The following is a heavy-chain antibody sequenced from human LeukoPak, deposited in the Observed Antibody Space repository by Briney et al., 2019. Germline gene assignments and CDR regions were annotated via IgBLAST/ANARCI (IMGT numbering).Heavy chain of an antibody. Sequence: GGSLSLSCAASGFTFSSYEMNWVRKAPGKGLEWVSYISSSGSTIYYADSVKGRFTISRDNAKNSLYLQMNSLRAEDTAVYYCAELGITMIGGVWGKGTTVTISS. V-gene: IGHV3-48*03. D-gene: IGHD3-10*02. CDR2: ISSSGSTI. CDR1: GFTFSSYE. J-gene: IGHJ6*04. CDR3: AELGITMIGGV.